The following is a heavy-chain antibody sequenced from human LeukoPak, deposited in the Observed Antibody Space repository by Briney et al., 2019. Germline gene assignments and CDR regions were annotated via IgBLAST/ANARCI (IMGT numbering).Heavy chain of an antibody. D-gene: IGHD3-9*01. J-gene: IGHJ4*02. CDR2: IYYSGST. Sequence: NPSQTLSLTCTVSGGSISSGSYYWRWIRQPPGKGLEWIGYIYYSGSTNYNPSLKSRVTISVDTSKNQFSLKLSSVTAADTAVYYCAREVFYDILTGYRSYYFDYWGQGTLVTVSS. V-gene: IGHV4-61*01. CDR1: GGSISSGSYY. CDR3: AREVFYDILTGYRSYYFDY.